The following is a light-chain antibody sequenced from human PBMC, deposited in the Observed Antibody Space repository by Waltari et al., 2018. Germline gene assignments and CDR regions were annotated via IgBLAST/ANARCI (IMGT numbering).Light chain of an antibody. Sequence: SYVLTQPPSVSVAPGKTATITCGAGGIRGQRVHWYQQKPGRAPVLVLYDDVGRPSGIPERFSGSNSGNTATLTVTRVEAGDEADYYCQVWDSSSDSVVFGGGTKLTVL. CDR2: DDV. J-gene: IGLJ2*01. CDR1: GIRGQR. V-gene: IGLV3-21*01. CDR3: QVWDSSSDSVV.